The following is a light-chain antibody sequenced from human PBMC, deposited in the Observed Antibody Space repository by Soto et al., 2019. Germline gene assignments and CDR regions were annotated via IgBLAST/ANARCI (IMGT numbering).Light chain of an antibody. Sequence: DIVMTQSPDSLAVSLGERATINCKSNRTLFYPSNNKTYLAWYQQKAGQPPKLLIYWASMRESGVPDRFSGSGSGTDFTLTISSLQAEDVAIFYCQQYYNTPYTFGQGTKLAIK. CDR1: RTLFYPSNNKTY. CDR3: QQYYNTPYT. V-gene: IGKV4-1*01. J-gene: IGKJ2*01. CDR2: WAS.